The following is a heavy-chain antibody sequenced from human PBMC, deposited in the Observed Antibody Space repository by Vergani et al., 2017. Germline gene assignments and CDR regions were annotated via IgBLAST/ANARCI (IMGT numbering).Heavy chain of an antibody. CDR1: GYTFTGYY. J-gene: IGHJ6*03. V-gene: IGHV1-2*02. CDR2: INPNSGGT. CDR3: ARDDSSSSQGRYYYYYYMDV. D-gene: IGHD6-6*01. Sequence: QVQLVQSGAEVKKPGASVTVSCKASGYTFTGYYMHWVRQAPGQGLEWMGWINPNSGGTNYAQKFQGRVTMTRDKSISTAYMELSRLRSDDTAVYYCARDDSSSSQGRYYYYYYMDVWGKGTTVTVSS.